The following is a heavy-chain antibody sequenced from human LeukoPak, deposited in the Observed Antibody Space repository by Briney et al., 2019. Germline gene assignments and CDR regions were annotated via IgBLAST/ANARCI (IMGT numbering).Heavy chain of an antibody. J-gene: IGHJ4*02. CDR3: AGYYYDSSGLYYFDY. Sequence: GGSLRLSCAASGFTFSSYAMSWVRQAPGKGLEWVSAISGSGGSTYYADSVKGRFTISRDNSKNTLYLQMSSLRAEDTAVYYCAGYYYDSSGLYYFDYWGQGTLVTVSS. CDR1: GFTFSSYA. V-gene: IGHV3-23*01. CDR2: ISGSGGST. D-gene: IGHD3-22*01.